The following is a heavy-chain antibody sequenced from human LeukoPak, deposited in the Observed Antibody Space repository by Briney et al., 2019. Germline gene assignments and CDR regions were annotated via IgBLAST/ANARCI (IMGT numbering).Heavy chain of an antibody. D-gene: IGHD4/OR15-4a*01. V-gene: IGHV3-30*18. CDR1: GFTFSDYA. CDR2: SAHDEVGK. CDR3: AKDRGYGEHEPFES. Sequence: QSGGSLRLSCVGSGFTFSDYAIHWVRQAPGKGLEWVAVSAHDEVGKQCADSVKGRFTLSRDNSRDSVHLQMNRLRDEDTAVYYCAKDRGYGEHEPFESWGQGSLVTVSS. J-gene: IGHJ4*02.